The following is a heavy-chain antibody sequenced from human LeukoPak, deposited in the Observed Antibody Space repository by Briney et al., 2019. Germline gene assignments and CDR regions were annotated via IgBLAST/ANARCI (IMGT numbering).Heavy chain of an antibody. CDR3: ARSTGGFGYGYAIDY. CDR1: GGTFSSYA. CDR2: IIPIFGTA. J-gene: IGHJ4*02. Sequence: SVKVSCKASGGTFSSYAISWVRQAPGQGLEWMGGIIPIFGTANYAQKFQGRVTITTDESTSTAYMELSSLRSEDTAVYYCARSTGGFGYGYAIDYWGQGTLVTVSS. D-gene: IGHD5-18*01. V-gene: IGHV1-69*05.